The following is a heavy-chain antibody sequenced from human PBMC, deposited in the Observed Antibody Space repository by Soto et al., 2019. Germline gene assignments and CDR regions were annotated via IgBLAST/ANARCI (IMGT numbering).Heavy chain of an antibody. D-gene: IGHD3-22*01. J-gene: IGHJ1*01. V-gene: IGHV4-30-4*01. CDR2: IHSSGSI. CDR3: ARDLDGLHDDTSGPFPRPG. CDR1: GGSISSDDYY. Sequence: SETLSLTCTVSGGSISSDDYYRSWIRQAPGRGLEWIGYIHSSGSIYYNPSLKSRATMSIDTAVNQFSLKVSSVTVADTAVYYCARDLDGLHDDTSGPFPRPGWGQGTLVTVSS.